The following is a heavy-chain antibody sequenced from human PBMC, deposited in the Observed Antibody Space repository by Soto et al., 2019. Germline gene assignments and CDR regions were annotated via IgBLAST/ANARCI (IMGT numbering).Heavy chain of an antibody. Sequence: SVKVSCKASGGTFSSYSISWVRQAPGQGLECMGGIIPIFGTANYAQKFQGRVTITADESTSTAYMELSSLRSEDTAVYYCARIFYGGNSDWGQGTLVTVSS. D-gene: IGHD2-21*02. CDR3: ARIFYGGNSD. CDR2: IIPIFGTA. CDR1: GGTFSSYS. V-gene: IGHV1-69*13. J-gene: IGHJ4*02.